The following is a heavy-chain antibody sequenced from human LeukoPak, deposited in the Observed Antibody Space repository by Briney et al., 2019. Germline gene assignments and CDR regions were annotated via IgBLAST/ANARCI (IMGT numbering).Heavy chain of an antibody. Sequence: GASVKVSCKASGYTFTGYYMHWVRQAPGQGLEWMGWINPNSGGTNYAQKFQGRVTMTRDTSISTAYMELSRLRSDDTAVYYCARASLNYGDYYFDCWGQGTLVTVSS. J-gene: IGHJ4*02. V-gene: IGHV1-2*02. CDR1: GYTFTGYY. CDR3: ARASLNYGDYYFDC. D-gene: IGHD4-17*01. CDR2: INPNSGGT.